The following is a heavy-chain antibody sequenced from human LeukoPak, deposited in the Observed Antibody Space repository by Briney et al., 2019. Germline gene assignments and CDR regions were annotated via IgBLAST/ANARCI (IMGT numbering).Heavy chain of an antibody. CDR3: ARVGYSSGWRAPDFDY. CDR1: GFTFSNYK. D-gene: IGHD6-19*01. J-gene: IGHJ4*02. CDR2: ISSTSTYI. V-gene: IGHV3-21*01. Sequence: GGSLRLSCAASGFTFSNYKMNWVRQAPGKGLEWISSISSTSTYINYADSVKGRFTISRDNAKKSLYLQMNSLRAEDTAFYYCARVGYSSGWRAPDFDYGGQGTLVTVSS.